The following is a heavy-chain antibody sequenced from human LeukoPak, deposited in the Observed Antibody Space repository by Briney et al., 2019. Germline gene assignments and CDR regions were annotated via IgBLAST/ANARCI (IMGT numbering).Heavy chain of an antibody. CDR2: ISYDGSNK. J-gene: IGHJ4*02. V-gene: IGHV3-30-3*01. Sequence: GGSLRLSCAASGFTFSSYAMHWVRQAPGKGLEWVAVISYDGSNKYYADSVKGRFTISRDNSKNTLYLQMNSLRAEDTAVYYCARSVGDTAMVGYFDYWGQGTLVTVSS. CDR1: GFTFSSYA. D-gene: IGHD5-18*01. CDR3: ARSVGDTAMVGYFDY.